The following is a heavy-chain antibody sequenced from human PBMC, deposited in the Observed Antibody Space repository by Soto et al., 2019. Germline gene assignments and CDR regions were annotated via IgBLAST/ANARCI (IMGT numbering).Heavy chain of an antibody. CDR2: IYYSGST. CDR3: ARLIGNSWLDC. J-gene: IGHJ5*01. V-gene: IGHV4-30-4*01. CDR1: GGSISSGDYY. Sequence: SETLSLTCTVSGGSISSGDYYWSWIRQPPGKGLEWIGYIYYSGSTYYNPSLKSRVTISVDTSKNQFSLKLSSVTAADTAVYYCARLIGNSWLDCWGQGTLVTVSS.